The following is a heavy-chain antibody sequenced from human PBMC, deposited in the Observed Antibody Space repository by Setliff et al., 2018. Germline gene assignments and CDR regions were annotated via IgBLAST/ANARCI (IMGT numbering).Heavy chain of an antibody. D-gene: IGHD3-10*01. J-gene: IGHJ3*02. CDR1: GYTFAGYY. V-gene: IGHV1-2*02. CDR3: ARDLNRWFGEFASDI. CDR2: INPNSGGA. Sequence: PSVKVSCKASGYTFAGYYMHWVRQAPGQGLEWMGWINPNSGGANYAQKFQGRVTMTRDTSISTGYMELSRLRSDDTAVYYCARDLNRWFGEFASDIWGQGTRSPSPQ.